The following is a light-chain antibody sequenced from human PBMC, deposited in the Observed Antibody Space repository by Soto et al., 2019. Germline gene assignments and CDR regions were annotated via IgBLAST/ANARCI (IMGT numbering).Light chain of an antibody. CDR1: RAISDW. J-gene: IGKJ2*01. CDR2: RAS. CDR3: QQYNTFSFT. V-gene: IGKV1-5*03. Sequence: DIQMTQSPSTLSASLGDRVTITCRASRAISDWLAWYQQRPGKAPKLLIYRASRLESGVPSRFSGSGSVTEFTLTISGLQPDDFAPYYCQQYNTFSFTVGKGTKLES.